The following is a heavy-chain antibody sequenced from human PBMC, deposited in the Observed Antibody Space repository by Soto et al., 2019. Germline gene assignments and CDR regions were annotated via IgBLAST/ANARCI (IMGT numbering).Heavy chain of an antibody. CDR2: IWYDGSNK. J-gene: IGHJ6*02. CDR3: ARDLLWFGELFIGMDV. Sequence: QVQLVESGGGVVQPGRSLRLSCAASGFTFSSYGMHWVRQAPGKGLEWVAVIWYDGSNKYYADSVKGRFTISRDNSKNTLYLQMKSLRAEDTAVYYCARDLLWFGELFIGMDVWGQGTTVTVSS. D-gene: IGHD3-10*01. V-gene: IGHV3-33*01. CDR1: GFTFSSYG.